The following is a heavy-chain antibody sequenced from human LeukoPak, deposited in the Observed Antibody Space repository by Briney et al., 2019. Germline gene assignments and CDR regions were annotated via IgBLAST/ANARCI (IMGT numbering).Heavy chain of an antibody. V-gene: IGHV4-59*11. J-gene: IGHJ4*02. CDR1: TGSLSGHY. CDR3: ARGRLQLWSYSDF. D-gene: IGHD1-1*01. Sequence: PSETLSLTCSVSTGSLSGHYWNWIRQAPGKGLEWIGYVSQSGTTNYNPSLKSRVTISADTSRNRFSLNLKPVTAADTAVYFCARGRLQLWSYSDFWGQGSLVSVSP. CDR2: VSQSGTT.